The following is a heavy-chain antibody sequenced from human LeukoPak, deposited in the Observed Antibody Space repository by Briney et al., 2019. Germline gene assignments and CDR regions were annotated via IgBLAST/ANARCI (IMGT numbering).Heavy chain of an antibody. Sequence: PGGSLRLSCAASGFTFSSYAMHWVRQAPGKGLEWVAVISYDGSNKYYADSVKGRFTISRDNSKNTLYLQMNSLRAEDTVVYYCARDAAMVRGVIGGNFDYWGQGTLVTVSS. CDR1: GFTFSSYA. J-gene: IGHJ4*02. V-gene: IGHV3-30-3*01. CDR2: ISYDGSNK. CDR3: ARDAAMVRGVIGGNFDY. D-gene: IGHD3-10*01.